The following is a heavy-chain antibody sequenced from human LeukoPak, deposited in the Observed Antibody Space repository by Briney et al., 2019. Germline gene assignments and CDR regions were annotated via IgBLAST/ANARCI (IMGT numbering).Heavy chain of an antibody. CDR3: ARDLLTYGDYGY. J-gene: IGHJ4*02. CDR2: ISAYNGNT. CDR1: GYTFTSYG. V-gene: IGHV1-18*04. Sequence: ASGKVSCKASGYTFTSYGISWVRQAPGQGLEWMGWISAYNGNTNYAQKLQGRVTMTTDTSTSTAHMELRSLRSDDTAVYHCARDLLTYGDYGYWGQGTLVTVSS. D-gene: IGHD4-17*01.